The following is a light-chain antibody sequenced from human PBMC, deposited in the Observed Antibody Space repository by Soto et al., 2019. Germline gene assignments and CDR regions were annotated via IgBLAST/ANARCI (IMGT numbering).Light chain of an antibody. V-gene: IGKV3D-15*01. J-gene: IGKJ1*01. Sequence: SAGTPSVSPEERAILSRRASQSVSSNYLAWYRQRPGQAPSLLIYGASSRATGIPDRFSGSGSGTEFTLTISSLQSEDFAVYCCQQYNNWPQTFAEGTKVDIK. CDR2: GAS. CDR3: QQYNNWPQT. CDR1: QSVSSN.